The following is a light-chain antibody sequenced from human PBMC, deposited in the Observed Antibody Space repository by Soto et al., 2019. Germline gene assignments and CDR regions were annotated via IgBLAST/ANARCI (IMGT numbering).Light chain of an antibody. Sequence: QLVLTQPPSASGSPGQSVTISCTGTSSDVGGYNYVSWYQQHPGKAPKLMIYEVNKRPSGVPDRFSGSKSGNTASLTVSGLQAEDEADYYCSSYAGSNNVVFGGGTQLTVL. CDR2: EVN. CDR1: SSDVGGYNY. J-gene: IGLJ3*02. CDR3: SSYAGSNNVV. V-gene: IGLV2-8*01.